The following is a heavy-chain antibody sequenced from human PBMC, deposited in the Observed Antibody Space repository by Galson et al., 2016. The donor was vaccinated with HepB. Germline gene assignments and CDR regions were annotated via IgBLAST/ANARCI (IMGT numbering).Heavy chain of an antibody. Sequence: SVKVSCKASGYTFVTYAIHWVRQAPGQRLEWMGWINAGNGITKYSQKFQGRVTITADKVTKTAYMEVSSLRSADTAVYYCARVTGGDGMDVWGQGTTVTVSS. D-gene: IGHD1-14*01. CDR3: ARVTGGDGMDV. J-gene: IGHJ6*02. V-gene: IGHV1-3*01. CDR1: GYTFVTYA. CDR2: INAGNGIT.